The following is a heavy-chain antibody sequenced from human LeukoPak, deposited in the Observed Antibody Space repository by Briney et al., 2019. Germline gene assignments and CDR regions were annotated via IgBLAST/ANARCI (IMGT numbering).Heavy chain of an antibody. Sequence: AVYGGSFSGYYWXWIRQPPGKGLEWIGEINHSGSTNYNPSLKSRVTISVDTSKNQFSLKLSSVTAADTAVYYCARVRGARMTTVTNWGQGTLVTVSS. J-gene: IGHJ4*02. CDR3: ARVRGARMTTVTN. V-gene: IGHV4-34*01. D-gene: IGHD4-17*01. CDR2: INHSGST. CDR1: GGSFSGYY.